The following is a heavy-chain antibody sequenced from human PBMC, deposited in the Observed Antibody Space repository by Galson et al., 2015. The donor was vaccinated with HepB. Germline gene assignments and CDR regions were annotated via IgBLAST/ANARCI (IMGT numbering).Heavy chain of an antibody. CDR2: VSAYTGNT. V-gene: IGHV1-18*04. CDR3: ARDSNRISVAALDY. D-gene: IGHD6-19*01. Sequence: SVKVSCKASGYTFTRYGISWVRQAPGQGLEWMRWVSAYTGNTEYAQNFQGRVTMTTDTSTTTAYVELRSLRSDDTATYYCARDSNRISVAALDYWGQGSLVTVSS. CDR1: GYTFTRYG. J-gene: IGHJ4*02.